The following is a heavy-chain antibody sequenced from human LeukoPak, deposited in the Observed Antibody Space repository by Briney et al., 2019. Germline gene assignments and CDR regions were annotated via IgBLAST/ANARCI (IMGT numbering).Heavy chain of an antibody. J-gene: IGHJ4*02. D-gene: IGHD1-26*01. CDR3: ATVGRDEKSRDFDY. CDR1: GYTFTDYY. CDR2: VDPEDGET. V-gene: IGHV1-69-2*01. Sequence: ASVEVSCKVSGYTFTDYYMHWVQQAPGKGLEWMGLVDPEDGETIYAEKFQGRVTITADTSTDTAYMELSSLRSEDTAVYYCATVGRDEKSRDFDYWGQGTLVTVSS.